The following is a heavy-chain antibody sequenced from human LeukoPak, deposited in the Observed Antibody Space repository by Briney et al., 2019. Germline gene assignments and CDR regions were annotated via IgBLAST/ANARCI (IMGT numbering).Heavy chain of an antibody. D-gene: IGHD2-15*01. CDR3: ARTQARLLHDY. Sequence: SETLSLTCTVSGGSLSSYYWSWIRQPPGKGLEWIGYISYSGSTSYNPSLKSRVTISVDTSKNQFSLKLSSVTAADTAVYYCARTQARLLHDYWGQGTLVTVSS. J-gene: IGHJ4*02. V-gene: IGHV4-59*01. CDR2: ISYSGST. CDR1: GGSLSSYY.